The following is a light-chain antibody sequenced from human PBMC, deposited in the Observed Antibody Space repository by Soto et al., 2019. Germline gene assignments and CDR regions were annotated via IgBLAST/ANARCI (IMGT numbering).Light chain of an antibody. CDR3: QQYGSSPP. CDR2: GAS. Sequence: RQSPATLSLYAGERVTLFCRASEIINSGYLAWYQHKPGRAPRLLIYGASKRATGIPDRFSGSESGTDFTLTINSLEPEDSAVYYCQQYGSSPPFGQGTRLDIK. V-gene: IGKV3-20*01. CDR1: EIINSGY. J-gene: IGKJ5*01.